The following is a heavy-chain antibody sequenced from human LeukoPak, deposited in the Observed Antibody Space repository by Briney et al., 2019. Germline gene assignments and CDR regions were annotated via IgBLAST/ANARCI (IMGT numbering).Heavy chain of an antibody. Sequence: PGGSLRLSCAASGSTFSTDWMHWVRQPPGKGLVWVSRINSDGRSTTYADSVKGRFTISRDNSKNTLYLQMNSLRAEDTAVYYCAKGSYSSGWYESDYWGQGTLVTVSS. D-gene: IGHD6-19*01. CDR3: AKGSYSSGWYESDY. CDR1: GSTFSTDW. J-gene: IGHJ4*02. CDR2: INSDGRST. V-gene: IGHV3-74*01.